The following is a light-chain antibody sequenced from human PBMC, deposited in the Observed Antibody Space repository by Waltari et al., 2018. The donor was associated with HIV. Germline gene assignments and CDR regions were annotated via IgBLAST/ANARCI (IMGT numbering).Light chain of an antibody. CDR1: SPNIGAGYD. CDR2: DNN. CDR3: GTWDSSLSAGV. J-gene: IGLJ3*02. Sequence: QSVLTQPPSVSGAPGQRVTISCTGSSPNIGAGYDVHWYQQLPGTAPKLLIYDNNKRPSGIPDRFSGSKSGTSATLGITGLQTGDEADYYCGTWDSSLSAGVFGGGTKLTVL. V-gene: IGLV1-51*01.